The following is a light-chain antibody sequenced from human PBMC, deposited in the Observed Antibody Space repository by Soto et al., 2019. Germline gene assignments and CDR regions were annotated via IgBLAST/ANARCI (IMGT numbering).Light chain of an antibody. CDR3: ATWDDSLNGVV. CDR1: SSNIGGNT. CDR2: GND. V-gene: IGLV1-44*01. Sequence: QSVLTQPPSASETPGQRVTISCSGSSSNIGGNTVNWYQQLPGTAAKLLIYGNDQRPSGVPDRFSGSKSGTSVSLAISGLQSEDEADYYCATWDDSLNGVVFGGGTKLTVL. J-gene: IGLJ2*01.